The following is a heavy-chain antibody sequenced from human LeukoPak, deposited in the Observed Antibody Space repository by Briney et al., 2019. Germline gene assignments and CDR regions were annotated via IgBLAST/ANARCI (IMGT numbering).Heavy chain of an antibody. CDR2: ISSGGRT. J-gene: IGHJ4*02. V-gene: IGHV4-39*07. D-gene: IGHD3-10*01. CDR1: GASISSGTYY. CDR3: VRENRCGGYNTYPECLAAFDS. Sequence: SETLSLTCTASGASISSGTYYWGWIRQPPGKGLEWIGSISSGGRTFYKPSLKSRVTISVDTSKNEVSLKLTSVTAADTAVYYCVRENRCGGYNTYPECLAAFDSWGQGSLVTVSS.